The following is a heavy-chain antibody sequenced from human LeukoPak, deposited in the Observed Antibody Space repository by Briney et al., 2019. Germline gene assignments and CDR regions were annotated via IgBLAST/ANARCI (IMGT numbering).Heavy chain of an antibody. CDR2: INPNSGGT. D-gene: IGHD2-15*01. CDR3: ARGYCSGGSCPVDY. CDR1: VYTFTGYY. V-gene: IGHV1-2*02. Sequence: ASVKVSCKASVYTFTGYYMHWVRQAPGQGLEWMGWINPNSGGTNYAQKFQGRVTMTRDTSISTAYMELSRLRSDDTAVYYCARGYCSGGSCPVDYWGQGTLVTVSS. J-gene: IGHJ4*02.